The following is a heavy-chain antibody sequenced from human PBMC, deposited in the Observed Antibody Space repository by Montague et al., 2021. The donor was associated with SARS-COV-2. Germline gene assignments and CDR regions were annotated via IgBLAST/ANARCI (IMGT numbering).Heavy chain of an antibody. V-gene: IGHV4-39*01. Sequence: SETLSLTCTVSGGSVSSDTHNWAWIRPPPGKGLEWIASIFYKGNTYYNPSLRSRFTISINTSKNQFFLRVASVTAADTAVYYCPRVPNGRHDDWGPGALVTVSS. J-gene: IGHJ4*02. CDR1: GGSVSSDTHN. CDR2: IFYKGNT. D-gene: IGHD2-8*01. CDR3: PRVPNGRHDD.